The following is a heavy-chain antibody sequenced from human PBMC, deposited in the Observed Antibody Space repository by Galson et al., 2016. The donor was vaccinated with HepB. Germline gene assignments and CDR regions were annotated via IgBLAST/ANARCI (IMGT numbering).Heavy chain of an antibody. CDR3: ARNREFTGDFDY. V-gene: IGHV1-8*01. CDR2: MTPNSGKT. J-gene: IGHJ4*02. D-gene: IGHD7-27*01. Sequence: SVKVSCKASGYTFTNYDINWVRQATGQGLEWLGWMTPNSGKTGYAQNFQGRPPLTRDTSTSTAYMELSSLTSADTAVYFCARNREFTGDFDYWGQGALVTVSS. CDR1: GYTFTNYD.